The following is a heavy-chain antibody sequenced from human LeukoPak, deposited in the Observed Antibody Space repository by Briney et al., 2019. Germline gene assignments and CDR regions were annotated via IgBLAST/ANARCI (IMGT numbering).Heavy chain of an antibody. Sequence: GGSLRLSCSTSGFTFGDYAMSWVRQAPGKGLEWVGFIQAKAYGGATKYAASVNGRFSISRDDSQSIANLQMNDLKTEDTAVYYCTRAPHPRCSSSGCYLDYWGQGTLVTVSS. V-gene: IGHV3-49*04. D-gene: IGHD2-2*01. CDR1: GFTFGDYA. CDR3: TRAPHPRCSSSGCYLDY. J-gene: IGHJ4*02. CDR2: IQAKAYGGAT.